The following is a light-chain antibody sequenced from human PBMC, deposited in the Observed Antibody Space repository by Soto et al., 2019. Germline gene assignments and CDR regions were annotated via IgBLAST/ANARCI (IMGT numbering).Light chain of an antibody. V-gene: IGLV7-46*01. CDR3: LLYDNDGRSAA. CDR1: TGAVTSSHY. CDR2: DIR. J-gene: IGLJ2*01. Sequence: QSVLTQEPSLTVSPGEIVTLTCGSRTGAVTSSHYPYWFQQKPGQAPRTLIYDIRNKYSWTPGRFSGSLLGGKAALTLSGAQPEDEAIYYCLLYDNDGRSAAFGGGTKLTVL.